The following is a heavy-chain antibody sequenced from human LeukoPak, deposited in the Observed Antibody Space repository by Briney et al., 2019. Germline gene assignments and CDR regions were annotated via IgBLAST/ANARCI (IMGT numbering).Heavy chain of an antibody. V-gene: IGHV3-66*01. CDR3: ARAPPSDYAFDI. CDR2: IYSGGST. D-gene: IGHD3-10*01. CDR1: GFTVGSNY. Sequence: GGSLRLSCAASGFTVGSNYMSWVRQAPGKGLEWVSVIYSGGSTYYADSVKGRFTISRDNSKNTLYLQMNSLRAEDTAVYYCARAPPSDYAFDIWGQGTMVTVSS. J-gene: IGHJ3*02.